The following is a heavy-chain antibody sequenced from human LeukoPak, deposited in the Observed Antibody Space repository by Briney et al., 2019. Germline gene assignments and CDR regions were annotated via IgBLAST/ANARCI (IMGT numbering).Heavy chain of an antibody. Sequence: ASVKVSCKASGYTFARYYMHWLRQAPAQGLEWMGWINPKIGGTNYAQKFQGRVTMTRDTSISTAYMELSRLRSDDTAVYYCAREIGSGAFLDNWGQGTLVTVSS. D-gene: IGHD3-10*01. CDR2: INPKIGGT. CDR3: AREIGSGAFLDN. CDR1: GYTFARYY. V-gene: IGHV1-2*02. J-gene: IGHJ4*02.